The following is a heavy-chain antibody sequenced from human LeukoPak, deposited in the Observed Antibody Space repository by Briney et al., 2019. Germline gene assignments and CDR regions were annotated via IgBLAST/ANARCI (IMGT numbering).Heavy chain of an antibody. Sequence: SQTLSLTCAVSGGSISSGGYSWGWIRQPPGKGLEWIGYIYHSGSTYYNPSLKSRVTISVDRSKNQFSLKLSSVTAADTAVYYCATSYGDYLWFDPWGQGTLVTVSS. J-gene: IGHJ5*02. CDR2: IYHSGST. CDR3: ATSYGDYLWFDP. CDR1: GGSISSGGYS. V-gene: IGHV4-30-2*01. D-gene: IGHD4-17*01.